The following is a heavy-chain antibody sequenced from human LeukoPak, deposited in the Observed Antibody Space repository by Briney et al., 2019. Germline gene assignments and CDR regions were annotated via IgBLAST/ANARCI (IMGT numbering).Heavy chain of an antibody. CDR2: ISSSSSYI. D-gene: IGHD5-12*01. V-gene: IGHV3-21*01. J-gene: IGHJ6*02. CDR1: GFTFSSYS. Sequence: GGSLRLSCAASGFTFSSYSMTWVRQAPGKGLEWVSSISSSSSYIYYADSVKGRFTISRDNAKNSLYLQMNSLRAEDTAVYYCARGPVDRYYYFYYGMDVWGQGTTVTVSS. CDR3: ARGPVDRYYYFYYGMDV.